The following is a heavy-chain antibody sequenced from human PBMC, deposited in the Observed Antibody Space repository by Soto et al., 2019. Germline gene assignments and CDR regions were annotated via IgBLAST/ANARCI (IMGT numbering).Heavy chain of an antibody. D-gene: IGHD3-3*01. V-gene: IGHV2-5*02. CDR3: ARMIFGRNVYYFDY. J-gene: IGHJ4*02. Sequence: SGPTLVNPTQTLTLTCTFSGFSLSTSGVGVGWIRQPPGKALEWLALIYWDDDKRYSPSLKSRLTITKDTSTSKNQVVLTMTNMDPVDTATYYCARMIFGRNVYYFDYWGRGTLVTVSS. CDR2: IYWDDDK. CDR1: GFSLSTSGVG.